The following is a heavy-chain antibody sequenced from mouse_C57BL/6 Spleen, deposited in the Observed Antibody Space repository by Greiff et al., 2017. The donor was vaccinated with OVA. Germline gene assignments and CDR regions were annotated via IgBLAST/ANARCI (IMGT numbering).Heavy chain of an antibody. V-gene: IGHV1-15*01. J-gene: IGHJ2*01. Sequence: QVQLQQSGAELVRPGASVTLSCKASGYTFTDYEMHWVKQTPVHGLEWIGAIDPETGGTAYNQKFKGKAILTADKSSSTAYMELRSLTSEDSAVYYCTRFPYGNYDYFDYWGQGTTLTVSS. CDR3: TRFPYGNYDYFDY. D-gene: IGHD2-1*01. CDR2: IDPETGGT. CDR1: GYTFTDYE.